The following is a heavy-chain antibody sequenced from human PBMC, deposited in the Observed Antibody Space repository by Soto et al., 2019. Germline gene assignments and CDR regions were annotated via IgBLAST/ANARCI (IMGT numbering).Heavy chain of an antibody. Sequence: SETLSLTCAVYGGSFSGYYWSWIRQPPGKGLEWIGEINHSGSTDYNPSLKSRVTISVDTSKNQFSLKLSSVTAADTAVYYCARGRGAAPGWFDPWGQGTLVTVS. CDR2: INHSGST. CDR1: GGSFSGYY. CDR3: ARGRGAAPGWFDP. J-gene: IGHJ5*02. V-gene: IGHV4-34*01.